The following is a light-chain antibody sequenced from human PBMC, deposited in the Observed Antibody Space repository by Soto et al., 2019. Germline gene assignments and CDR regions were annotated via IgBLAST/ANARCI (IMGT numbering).Light chain of an antibody. J-gene: IGKJ4*01. CDR2: AAS. V-gene: IGKV1-6*01. CDR1: QGIRND. CDR3: LQDYNYLT. Sequence: AIQMTQSPSSLSASVGDRVTITCRASQGIRNDLGWYQQKPGKAPKLLIYAASSLQSGVPSRFSGSGSGTDFTLTISSLQPEAFANYFCLQDYNYLTFGGGTKVDIK.